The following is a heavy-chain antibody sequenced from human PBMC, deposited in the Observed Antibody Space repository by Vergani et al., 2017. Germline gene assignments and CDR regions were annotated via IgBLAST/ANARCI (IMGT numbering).Heavy chain of an antibody. CDR3: ARGSGYSPSGYYYYYYGMDV. J-gene: IGHJ6*02. D-gene: IGHD3-3*01. CDR1: GGTFSSYA. V-gene: IGHV1-69*01. Sequence: QVQLVQSGAEVKKPGSSVKVSCKASGGTFSSYAISWVRQAPGQGLEWMGGIIPIFGTANYAQKFQGRVTITADEATSTAYMELSSLRSEDTAVYYCARGSGYSPSGYYYYYYGMDVWGQGTTVTVSS. CDR2: IIPIFGTA.